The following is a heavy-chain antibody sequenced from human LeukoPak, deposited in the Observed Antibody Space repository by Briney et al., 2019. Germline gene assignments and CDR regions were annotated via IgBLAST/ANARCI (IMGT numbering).Heavy chain of an antibody. V-gene: IGHV1-18*01. CDR3: ARAPMRSTMIVAEGAFDI. J-gene: IGHJ3*02. Sequence: ASVKVSCKASGYTFTSYGISWVRQAPGQGLEWMGWISAYNGNTNYAQKLQGRVTMTTDTSTSTAYMELRSLRSDDTAVYYCARAPMRSTMIVAEGAFDIWGQGTMVTVSS. CDR1: GYTFTSYG. CDR2: ISAYNGNT. D-gene: IGHD3-22*01.